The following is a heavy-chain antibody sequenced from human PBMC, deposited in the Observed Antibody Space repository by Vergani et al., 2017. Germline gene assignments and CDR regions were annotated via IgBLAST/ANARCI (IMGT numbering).Heavy chain of an antibody. V-gene: IGHV2-70*01. Sequence: QITLKESGPTLVKPTQTLTLTCTFSGFSLSTSGMCVSWIRQPPGKALEWLAIIDWDDDKYYSISLKTRLTISKDTSKNQVVLTMTNMDPVDTATYYCVRMYGSGSDGFFDSWGQGTLVIVSS. CDR2: IDWDDDK. CDR3: VRMYGSGSDGFFDS. D-gene: IGHD3-10*01. J-gene: IGHJ4*02. CDR1: GFSLSTSGMC.